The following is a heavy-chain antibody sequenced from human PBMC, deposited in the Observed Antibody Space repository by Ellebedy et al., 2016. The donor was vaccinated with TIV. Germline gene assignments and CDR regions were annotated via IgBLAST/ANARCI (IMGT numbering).Heavy chain of an antibody. D-gene: IGHD1-1*01. J-gene: IGHJ6*03. CDR2: INMNTGNP. CDR3: ARDSRYNWNDWDYYHMDV. CDR1: GYTFTAYP. Sequence: ASVKVSCKASGYTFTAYPMNWVRQAPGQGLEWLGWINMNTGNPTYAQGFTGRFVFSLDTSVSTAYLQISSLKAEDTAVYYCARDSRYNWNDWDYYHMDVWGKGTTVTVS. V-gene: IGHV7-4-1*02.